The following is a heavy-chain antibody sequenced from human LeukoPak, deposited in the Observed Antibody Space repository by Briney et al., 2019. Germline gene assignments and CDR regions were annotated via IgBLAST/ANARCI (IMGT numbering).Heavy chain of an antibody. J-gene: IGHJ5*02. CDR1: GGSINNGNHF. Sequence: NTSETLSLTCTVSGGSINNGNHFWTWIRQPAGKGLEWIGRIFTGGSTNYNPSLESRLTMSIDTSKNQFSLKLNSVTAADAAVYYCARDLGYDGFDWAPWGQGTLVTVSS. CDR2: IFTGGST. V-gene: IGHV4-61*02. D-gene: IGHD5-12*01. CDR3: ARDLGYDGFDWAP.